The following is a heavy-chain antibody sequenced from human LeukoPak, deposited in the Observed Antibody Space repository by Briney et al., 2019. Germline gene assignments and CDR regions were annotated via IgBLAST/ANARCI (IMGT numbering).Heavy chain of an antibody. Sequence: PGGSLRLSCAASGFTFSTYGMHWVRQAPGEGLEWVAFIRYDGSNKFYADSVKGRFTISRDNSKNTLYLQMNSLRAEDTAVYYCAKDLLWVGEEWYDAFDVWGQGTMVTVSS. CDR1: GFTFSTYG. D-gene: IGHD3-10*01. CDR2: IRYDGSNK. V-gene: IGHV3-30*02. CDR3: AKDLLWVGEEWYDAFDV. J-gene: IGHJ3*01.